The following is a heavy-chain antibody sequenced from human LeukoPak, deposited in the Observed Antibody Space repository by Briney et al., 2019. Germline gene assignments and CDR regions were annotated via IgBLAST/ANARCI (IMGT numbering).Heavy chain of an antibody. CDR3: ATETNGRHYDY. Sequence: GGSLRLSCTTSGLTFSTSGFNWVRQAPGKGLERVASIGPTGFDRYHADSIKGRFTISRDNANNFLYLQMDSLRAEDTAVYYCATETNGRHYDYWGQGTLLNVSS. CDR1: GLTFSTSG. V-gene: IGHV3-21*06. J-gene: IGHJ4*02. D-gene: IGHD1-14*01. CDR2: IGPTGFDR.